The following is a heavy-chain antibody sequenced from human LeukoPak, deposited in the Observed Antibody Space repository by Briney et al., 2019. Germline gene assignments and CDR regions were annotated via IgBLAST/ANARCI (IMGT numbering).Heavy chain of an antibody. V-gene: IGHV1-2*02. CDR2: INPNSGGT. D-gene: IGHD2-8*01. CDR1: GYTFTGYY. Sequence: GASVKVSCKASGYTFTGYYMHWVRQAPGQGLEWMGWINPNSGGTNYAQKFQGRVTMTRDTSISTAYMELSRLRSDDTAVYYCARGGNIVLGLRYFDYWGQGTLVTVSS. CDR3: ARGGNIVLGLRYFDY. J-gene: IGHJ4*02.